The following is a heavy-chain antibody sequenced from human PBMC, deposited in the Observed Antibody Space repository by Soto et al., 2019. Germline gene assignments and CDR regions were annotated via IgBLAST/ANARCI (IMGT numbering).Heavy chain of an antibody. Sequence: QVQLVQSGAEVKKPGASVKVSCKTSGYTFTSYYIHWVRQAPGQGLEWMGIINPIGGSTSYAQKFRGRGSVTAATPSSTVYVALRGLRTEDTPISFCARGVEHCSDVGGFNCFDPWGQGAQVTFST. V-gene: IGHV1-46*01. CDR3: ARGVEHCSDVGGFNCFDP. CDR1: GYTFTSYY. J-gene: IGHJ5*02. CDR2: INPIGGST. D-gene: IGHD2-15*01.